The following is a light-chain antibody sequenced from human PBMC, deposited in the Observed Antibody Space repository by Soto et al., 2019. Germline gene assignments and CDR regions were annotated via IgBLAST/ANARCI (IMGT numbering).Light chain of an antibody. Sequence: ELVLTQSPGTLSLSPGERATLSCRASQSITNKYLAWYQQKPGQAPRLLIYLAPNRAAGIPDGFSGSGSGADFTLTINRLEPEDFAVYHCQQYGSSPWTFGQGTKVDIK. J-gene: IGKJ1*01. V-gene: IGKV3-20*01. CDR3: QQYGSSPWT. CDR1: QSITNKY. CDR2: LAP.